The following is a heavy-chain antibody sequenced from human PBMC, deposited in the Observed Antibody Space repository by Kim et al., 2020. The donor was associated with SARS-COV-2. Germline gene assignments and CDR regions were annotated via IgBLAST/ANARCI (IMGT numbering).Heavy chain of an antibody. J-gene: IGHJ4*02. CDR3: ARGGYDSFDY. V-gene: IGHV4-31*03. CDR2: IYYSGST. D-gene: IGHD3-22*01. Sequence: SETLSLTCTVSGGSISSGGYYWSWIRQHPGKGLEWIGYIYYSGSTYYNPSLKSRVTISVDTSKNQFSLKLSSVTAADTAVYYCARGGYDSFDYWGQGTLVTVSS. CDR1: GGSISSGGYY.